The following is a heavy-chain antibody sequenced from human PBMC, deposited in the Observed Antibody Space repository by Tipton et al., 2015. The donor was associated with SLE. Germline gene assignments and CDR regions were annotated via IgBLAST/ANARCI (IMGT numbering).Heavy chain of an antibody. D-gene: IGHD3-22*01. Sequence: TLSLTCTVSGGSISSYYWSWIRQPPGKGLEWIGYIYYSGSTNYNPSLKSRVTISVDTSKNQFSLKLSSVTAADTAVYYCARGGSHYYDSSGLTYYFDYWGQGTLVTVSS. CDR1: GGSISSYY. CDR2: IYYSGST. CDR3: ARGGSHYYDSSGLTYYFDY. V-gene: IGHV4-59*01. J-gene: IGHJ4*02.